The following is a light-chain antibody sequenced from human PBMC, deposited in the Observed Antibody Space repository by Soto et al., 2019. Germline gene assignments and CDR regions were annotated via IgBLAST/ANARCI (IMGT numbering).Light chain of an antibody. J-gene: IGKJ5*01. V-gene: IGKV1-33*01. Sequence: IRMTQSPSSLSASTGDRVTITCQASQDITNYLNWYQQKPGRAPRLLLYDASSLETGVPSRFSGSGSGTDFTLTISSLQPEDVATYYCQHYDHLPITFGQGTRLEIK. CDR1: QDITNY. CDR2: DAS. CDR3: QHYDHLPIT.